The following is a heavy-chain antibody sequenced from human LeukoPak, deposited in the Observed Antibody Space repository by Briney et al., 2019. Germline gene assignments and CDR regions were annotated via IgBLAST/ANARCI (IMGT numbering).Heavy chain of an antibody. CDR2: ISYDGSNK. Sequence: GRSLRLSCAASGFTVSSYAMHWVRQAPGKGLEWVAVISYDGSNKYYADSVKGRFTISRDNSKNTLYLQMNSLRAEDTAVYYCARDRSDIVATIDFDYWGQGTLVTVSS. J-gene: IGHJ4*02. CDR1: GFTVSSYA. CDR3: ARDRSDIVATIDFDY. V-gene: IGHV3-30*04. D-gene: IGHD5-12*01.